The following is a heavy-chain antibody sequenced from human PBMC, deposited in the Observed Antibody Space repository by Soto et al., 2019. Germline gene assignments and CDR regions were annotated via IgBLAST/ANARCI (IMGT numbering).Heavy chain of an antibody. J-gene: IGHJ4*02. CDR2: ISYDGTTK. V-gene: IGHV3-30*18. CDR1: XXTXGTXG. D-gene: IGHD1-7*01. CDR3: AKDTGNYRVGDY. Sequence: CTXSXXTXGTXGMXXVRQAPSKGLEWVAAISYDGTTKYYADSVKGRFTTSRDNSKNALYLQMNSLTAEDTALYYCAKDTGNYRVGDYWGQGTLVTVSS.